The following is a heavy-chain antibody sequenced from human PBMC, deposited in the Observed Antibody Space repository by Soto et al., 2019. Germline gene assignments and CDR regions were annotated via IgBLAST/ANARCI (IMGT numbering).Heavy chain of an antibody. J-gene: IGHJ6*02. V-gene: IGHV1-18*01. CDR3: AREGEMAYYYYGLDV. CDR2: ISGYDGHT. D-gene: IGHD3-16*01. CDR1: GYTFTTYG. Sequence: QVQLVQSGAEVRKPGASVKVSCKASGYTFTTYGITWVRQAPGQGLEWMGWISGYDGHTKYAQKFQGRIIMTTDTSTSTVYMDLRSLRSADTAVYYCAREGEMAYYYYGLDVWGQGTTVTVSS.